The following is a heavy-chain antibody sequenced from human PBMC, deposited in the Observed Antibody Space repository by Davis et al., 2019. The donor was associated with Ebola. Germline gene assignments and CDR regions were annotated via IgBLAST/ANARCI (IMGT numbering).Heavy chain of an antibody. V-gene: IGHV3-7*01. D-gene: IGHD5-12*01. Sequence: GGSLRLSCAASGFTFSSYWMSWVRQAPGKGLEWVANIKQDGSEKYYVDSVKGRFTISRDNAKNSLYLQMNGLRAEDTAVYYCARARTRYSGYDDYWGQGTLVTVSS. J-gene: IGHJ4*02. CDR3: ARARTRYSGYDDY. CDR2: IKQDGSEK. CDR1: GFTFSSYW.